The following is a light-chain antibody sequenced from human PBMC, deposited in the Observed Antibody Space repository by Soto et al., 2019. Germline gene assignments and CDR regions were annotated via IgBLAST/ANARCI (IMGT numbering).Light chain of an antibody. CDR2: GDD. CDR1: SSNIGSHT. J-gene: IGLJ3*02. V-gene: IGLV1-44*01. Sequence: QAVVTQPPSTSGTPGQRVAISCSGTSSNIGSHTVNWYQQLPGTAPKLLIYGDDQRPSGVPDRFSGSKSGNTASLTISGLQPDDEADYYCCSYAGFVGNHIVGVFGGGTKLTVL. CDR3: CSYAGFVGNHIVGV.